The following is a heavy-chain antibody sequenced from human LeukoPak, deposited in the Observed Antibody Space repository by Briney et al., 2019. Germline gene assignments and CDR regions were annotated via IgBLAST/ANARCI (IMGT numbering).Heavy chain of an antibody. CDR2: IRYDGSNK. V-gene: IGHV3-30*02. J-gene: IGHJ3*02. CDR1: GFTFSSYG. CDR3: AKDQVWAMILVSGAFDI. D-gene: IGHD3-22*01. Sequence: GGSLRLSCAASGFTFSSYGMHWVRQAPGKGLEWVAFIRYDGSNKYYADSVKGRFTISRDNSKNTLYLQMNSLRAEDTAVYYCAKDQVWAMILVSGAFDIWGQGTMVTVSS.